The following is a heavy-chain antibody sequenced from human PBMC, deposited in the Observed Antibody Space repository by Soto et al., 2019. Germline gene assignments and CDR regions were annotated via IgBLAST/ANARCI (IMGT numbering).Heavy chain of an antibody. CDR3: ARRYCSSTSCYLADYNWFDP. Sequence: QVQLQESGPGLVKPSETLSLTCTVSGGSISSYYWSWIRQPPGKGLEWIGYIYYSGSTNYNPSLKSRVPISVDTSKNQFSLKLSSVTAADTAVYYCARRYCSSTSCYLADYNWFDPWGQGTLVTVSS. CDR1: GGSISSYY. D-gene: IGHD2-2*01. CDR2: IYYSGST. J-gene: IGHJ5*02. V-gene: IGHV4-59*08.